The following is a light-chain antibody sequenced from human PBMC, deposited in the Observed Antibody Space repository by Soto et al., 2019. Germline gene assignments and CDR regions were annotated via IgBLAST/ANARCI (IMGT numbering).Light chain of an antibody. CDR2: SAS. CDR3: QQGDSFPRT. V-gene: IGKV1-12*01. Sequence: DIQMTQSPSSVAASVGDRVTITCRASQNIRNYLAWYQQKPGKAPQLLIYSASSLYSGVPSRFSGSGSGTDFSLTISSLQPEDFATYYCQQGDSFPRTFGGGTKVEIK. J-gene: IGKJ4*01. CDR1: QNIRNY.